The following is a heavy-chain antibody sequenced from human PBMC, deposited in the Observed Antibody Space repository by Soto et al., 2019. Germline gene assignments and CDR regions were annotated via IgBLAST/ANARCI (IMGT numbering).Heavy chain of an antibody. CDR2: IYYSGST. J-gene: IGHJ6*02. Sequence: SETLSLTCTVSGGTISSWYWSWIRQPPGKGLEWIGSIYYSGSTYYNPSLKSRVTISVDTSKDQFSLKLSSVTAADTAVYYCASKLHDSSGYYWLGAYYYYGMDVWGQGTTVTVSS. CDR3: ASKLHDSSGYYWLGAYYYYGMDV. V-gene: IGHV4-39*01. D-gene: IGHD3-22*01. CDR1: GGTISSWY.